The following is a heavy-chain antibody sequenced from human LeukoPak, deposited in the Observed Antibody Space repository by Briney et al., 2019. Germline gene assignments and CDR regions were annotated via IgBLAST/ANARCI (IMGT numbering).Heavy chain of an antibody. J-gene: IGHJ6*02. D-gene: IGHD3-22*01. V-gene: IGHV1-69*13. Sequence: ASVKVSCKASGYTFTSCDINWVRQATGQGLEWMGGIIPIFGTANYAQKFQGRVTITADESTSTAYMELSSLRSEDTAVYYCARGGGDYYDSSGYYAYYGMDVWGQGTTVTVSS. CDR2: IIPIFGTA. CDR3: ARGGGDYYDSSGYYAYYGMDV. CDR1: GYTFTSCD.